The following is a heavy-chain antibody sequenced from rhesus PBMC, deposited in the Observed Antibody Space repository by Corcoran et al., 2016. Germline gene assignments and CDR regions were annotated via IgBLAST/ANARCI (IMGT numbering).Heavy chain of an antibody. V-gene: IGHV4-80*01. CDR1: GASISSHW. CDR2: NNGKRANT. D-gene: IGHD1-44*02. Sequence: QVQLQESGPGLVKPSETLSLTCDVSGASISSHWWSWVRQPPGKGLEWVGENNGKRANTYYNPYLKSRLSISKDASKNQFSLKLSSVPAADTAVYYCARESGEGYWGQGVLVTVSS. CDR3: ARESGEGY. J-gene: IGHJ4*01.